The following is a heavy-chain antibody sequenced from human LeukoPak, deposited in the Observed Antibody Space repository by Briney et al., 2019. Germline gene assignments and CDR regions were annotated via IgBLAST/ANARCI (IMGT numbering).Heavy chain of an antibody. CDR2: INKDASGA. V-gene: IGHV3-7*03. Sequence: GGSLRLSCKTSGLTFSDDWMNWVRQAPGKGPEWVANINKDASGASYVGSVRGRFTISRDNAKESVYLQMNNLRADDTAIYYCARGLRWSDFWGQGTLVTVSS. D-gene: IGHD4-23*01. CDR3: ARGLRWSDF. J-gene: IGHJ4*02. CDR1: GLTFSDDW.